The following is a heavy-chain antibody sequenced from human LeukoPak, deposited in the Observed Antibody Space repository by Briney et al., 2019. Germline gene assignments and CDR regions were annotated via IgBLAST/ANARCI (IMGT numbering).Heavy chain of an antibody. CDR2: ISAYNGNT. CDR1: GYTLTSYG. V-gene: IGHV1-18*01. D-gene: IGHD3-16*02. CDR3: ARVTTFGGVIEDFDY. J-gene: IGHJ4*02. Sequence: GASVKVSCKASGYTLTSYGISWVRQAPGQGLEWVGWISAYNGNTNYAQKLQGRVTMTTDTSTSTAYMELRSLRSDDTAVYYCARVTTFGGVIEDFDYWGQGTLVTVSS.